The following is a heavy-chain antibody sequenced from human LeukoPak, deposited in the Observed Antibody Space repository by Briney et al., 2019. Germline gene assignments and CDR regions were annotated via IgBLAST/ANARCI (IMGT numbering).Heavy chain of an antibody. V-gene: IGHV3-9*01. CDR1: GFTFDDYA. J-gene: IGHJ3*02. CDR3: AKGYYDSSGYLDVGDAFDI. Sequence: PGGSLRLSCAASGFTFDDYAMHWVRQAPGKGLEWVSGISGNSGSIGYADSVKGRFTISRDNAKNSLYLQMNSLRAEDTALYYCAKGYYDSSGYLDVGDAFDIWGQGTMATVSS. CDR2: ISGNSGSI. D-gene: IGHD3-22*01.